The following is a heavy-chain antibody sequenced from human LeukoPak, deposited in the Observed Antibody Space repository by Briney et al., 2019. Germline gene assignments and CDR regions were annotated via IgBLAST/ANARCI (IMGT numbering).Heavy chain of an antibody. Sequence: GGSLRLSCSASGFTFSSYSIHWVRQAPGKGLEYVSVINNNGGKTYYADSVKDRFTVSRDNSKNTLYLQMNSLKTEDTAVYYRVKEAAVSGTWGVDYWGQGTLVTVSS. J-gene: IGHJ4*02. V-gene: IGHV3-64D*06. CDR3: VKEAAVSGTWGVDY. D-gene: IGHD6-19*01. CDR2: INNNGGKT. CDR1: GFTFSSYS.